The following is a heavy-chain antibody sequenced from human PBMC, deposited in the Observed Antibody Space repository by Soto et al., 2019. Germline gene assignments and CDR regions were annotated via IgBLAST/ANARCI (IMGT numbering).Heavy chain of an antibody. V-gene: IGHV1-18*04. CDR3: ARAGNPTYDILTVYYEDV. J-gene: IGHJ6*02. D-gene: IGHD3-9*01. CDR2: ISAYNGNT. Sequence: ASVKVSCKASGYTFTSYGISWVRQAPGQGLEWMGWISAYNGNTNYAQKLRGRVTMTTDTSTSTAYMELRSLRSDDTAVYYCARAGNPTYDILTVYYEDVWGQGTTVTVSS. CDR1: GYTFTSYG.